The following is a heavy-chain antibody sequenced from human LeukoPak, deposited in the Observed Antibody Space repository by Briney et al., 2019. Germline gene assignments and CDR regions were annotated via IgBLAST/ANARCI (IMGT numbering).Heavy chain of an antibody. V-gene: IGHV3-30*18. D-gene: IGHD3-22*01. CDR2: ISYDGSNK. CDR1: GFTFSSYG. Sequence: GSLRLSCAASGFTFSSYGMHWVRQAPGKGLEWVAVISYDGSNKYYADSVKGRFTISRDNSKNTLYLQMNSLRAEDTAVYYCAKDGDSSGYYYSDYWGQGTLVTVSS. CDR3: AKDGDSSGYYYSDY. J-gene: IGHJ4*02.